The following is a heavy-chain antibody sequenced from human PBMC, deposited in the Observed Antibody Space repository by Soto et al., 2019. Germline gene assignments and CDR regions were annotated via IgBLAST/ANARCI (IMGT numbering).Heavy chain of an antibody. V-gene: IGHV1-18*04. CDR3: ALHKPRLISGSSGHFDY. D-gene: IGHD1-26*01. CDR1: RYTFTSDG. J-gene: IGHJ4*02. CDR2: ISTYNGNT. Sequence: GASVKVSCKASRYTFTSDGISWVRQAPGQGLEWMGWISTYNGNTNYAKKFQGRVTMTTDTSTSTAFMELRSLRSDDTAVYYCALHKPRLISGSSGHFDYWGQGTLVTVSS.